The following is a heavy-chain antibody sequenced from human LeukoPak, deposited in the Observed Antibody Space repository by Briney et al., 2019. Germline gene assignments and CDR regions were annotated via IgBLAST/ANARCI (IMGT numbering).Heavy chain of an antibody. CDR3: AKAPRASYCSSTSCSVSSEEGAFDI. V-gene: IGHV3-23*01. CDR2: ISGSGGST. CDR1: GFTFSSYA. J-gene: IGHJ3*02. Sequence: GGSLRLSCAASGFTFSSYAMSWVRQAPGKGLEWVSAISGSGGSTYYVDSVKGRFTISRDNSKNTLYLQMNSLRAEDTAVYYCAKAPRASYCSSTSCSVSSEEGAFDIWGQGTMVTVSS. D-gene: IGHD2-2*01.